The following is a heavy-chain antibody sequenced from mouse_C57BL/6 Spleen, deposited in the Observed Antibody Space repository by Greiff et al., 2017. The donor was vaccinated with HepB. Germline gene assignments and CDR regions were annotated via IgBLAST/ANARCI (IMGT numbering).Heavy chain of an antibody. CDR3: ALDSSGYGAY. V-gene: IGHV1-7*01. Sequence: QVHVKQSGAELAKPGASVKLSCKASGYTFTSYWMHWVKQRPGQGLEWIGYINPSSGYTKYNQKFKDKATLTADKSSSTAYMQLSSLTYEDSAVYYCALDSSGYGAYWGQGTLVTVSA. CDR1: GYTFTSYW. D-gene: IGHD3-2*02. CDR2: INPSSGYT. J-gene: IGHJ3*01.